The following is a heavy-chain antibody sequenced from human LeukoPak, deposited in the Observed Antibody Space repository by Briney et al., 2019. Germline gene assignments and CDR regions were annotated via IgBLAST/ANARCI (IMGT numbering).Heavy chain of an antibody. D-gene: IGHD1-26*01. J-gene: IGHJ4*02. CDR1: GGSISSGGYY. Sequence: SETLSLTCTVSGGSISSGGYYWSWIRQPPGKGLEWIGEINHSGSTNYNPSLKSRVTISVDTSKNQFSLKLSSVTAADTAVYYCARNGGSYGFDYWAREPWSPSPQ. V-gene: IGHV4-39*07. CDR2: INHSGST. CDR3: ARNGGSYGFDY.